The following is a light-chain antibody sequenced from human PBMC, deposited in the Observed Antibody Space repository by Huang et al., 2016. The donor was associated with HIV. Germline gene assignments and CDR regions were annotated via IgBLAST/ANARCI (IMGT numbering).Light chain of an antibody. CDR2: AAS. Sequence: DIQMTQSPSSLSASVGDRVTVTCRASQSITNHLNWYQHKPGQGPKLLIYAASSLQSGVPSRFSGSGSGTDFTLTIMSLQPEDFATYYCQQSCRTPLTFGGGTKVEIK. V-gene: IGKV1-39*01. CDR3: QQSCRTPLT. CDR1: QSITNH. J-gene: IGKJ4*01.